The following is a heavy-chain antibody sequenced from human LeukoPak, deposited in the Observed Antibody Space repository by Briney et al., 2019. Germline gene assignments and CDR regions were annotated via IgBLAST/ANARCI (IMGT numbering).Heavy chain of an antibody. CDR3: ARAAMVQEKTRFDP. CDR1: GYTFTGYY. CDR2: INPNSGGT. Sequence: ASVKVSCKASGYTFTGYYTHWVRQAPGQGLEWMGWINPNSGGTNYAQKFQGRVTMTRDTSISTAYMELSRLRSDDTAVYYCARAAMVQEKTRFDPWGQGTLVTVSS. D-gene: IGHD3-10*01. V-gene: IGHV1-2*02. J-gene: IGHJ5*02.